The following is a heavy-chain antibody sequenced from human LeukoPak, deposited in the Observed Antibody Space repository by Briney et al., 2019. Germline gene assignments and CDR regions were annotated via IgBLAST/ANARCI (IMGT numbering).Heavy chain of an antibody. CDR2: ISAYNGNT. D-gene: IGHD5-18*01. J-gene: IGHJ4*02. Sequence: GASVKVSCKASGYTFTSYGISWVRQAPGQGLEWMGWISAYNGNTNSAQKLQGRVTMTADTSTSTAYVELRSLRSDDTAVYYCARGRHTAMVDYWGQGTLVTVSS. V-gene: IGHV1-18*01. CDR1: GYTFTSYG. CDR3: ARGRHTAMVDY.